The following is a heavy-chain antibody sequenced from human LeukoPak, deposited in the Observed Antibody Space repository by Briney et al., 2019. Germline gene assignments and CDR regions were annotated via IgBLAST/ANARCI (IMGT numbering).Heavy chain of an antibody. CDR3: ARGGRMDVAVVGEWFDP. V-gene: IGHV4-61*02. D-gene: IGHD6-19*01. CDR1: GGSISSGSYY. J-gene: IGHJ5*02. CDR2: IYTSGST. Sequence: SETLSLTCTVSGGSISSGSYYWSWIRQPAGKGLEWIGRIYTSGSTNYNPSLKSRVTISVDTSKNQFSLKLSSVTAADTAVYYCARGGRMDVAVVGEWFDPWGQGTLVTVSS.